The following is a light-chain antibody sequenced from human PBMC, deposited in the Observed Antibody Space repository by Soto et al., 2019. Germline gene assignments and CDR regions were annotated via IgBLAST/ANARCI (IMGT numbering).Light chain of an antibody. CDR3: QQYNSYSGT. Sequence: DIQMTQSPSSLSASVGDRVTITCLASQSISSWLAWYQQEPGKAPKLLIYDASSLESGVPLRFSGSGSGTEFTLTISSLQPDDFATYYCQQYNSYSGTFGQGTKVDIK. CDR1: QSISSW. V-gene: IGKV1-5*01. J-gene: IGKJ1*01. CDR2: DAS.